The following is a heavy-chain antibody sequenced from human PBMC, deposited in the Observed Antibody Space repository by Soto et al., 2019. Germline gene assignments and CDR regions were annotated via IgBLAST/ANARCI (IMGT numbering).Heavy chain of an antibody. CDR2: INSDGSST. CDR3: GMRGGF. D-gene: IGHD1-26*01. V-gene: IGHV3-74*01. J-gene: IGHJ4*02. Sequence: EVQLVESGGGLVQPGGSLRLSCAASGFTFSSYWMHWVRQAPGKGLVWVSRINSDGSSTSYADSVKGRFTSSRDNAKKTLYLQMNSLRAEDRGVYYCGMRGGFWGQGALVTVSS. CDR1: GFTFSSYW.